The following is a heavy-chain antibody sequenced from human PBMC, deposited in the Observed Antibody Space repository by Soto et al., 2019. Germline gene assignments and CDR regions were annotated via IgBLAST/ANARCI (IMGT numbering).Heavy chain of an antibody. D-gene: IGHD2-8*01. Sequence: ASVKVACKASGDTFTSYCVNWVRQAPGQGLEWMGWIRSYNNSTNYAQKLQGRVTMTTDTSTNTAYMELRSLRSDDTAVYYCARHGNGDDYWGQGTLVTVSS. CDR2: IRSYNNST. CDR3: ARHGNGDDY. CDR1: GDTFTSYC. J-gene: IGHJ4*02. V-gene: IGHV1-18*01.